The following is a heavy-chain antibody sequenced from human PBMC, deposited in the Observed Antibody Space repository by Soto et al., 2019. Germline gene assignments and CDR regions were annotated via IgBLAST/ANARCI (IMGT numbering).Heavy chain of an antibody. D-gene: IGHD3-3*01. J-gene: IGHJ3*02. CDR2: INPATGAA. Sequence: QLHLVQSGAVVKKPGASVTVSCSASGYPVTAYYMHWVRQAPGRGLEWMGGINPATGAAKYTQTFQGRGTMARDTSTSTGFMELSGLTSGDTAVFYWARGGGVGVAGSAAFDMWGQGTLVTVSS. V-gene: IGHV1-2*02. CDR3: ARGGGVGVAGSAAFDM. CDR1: GYPVTAYY.